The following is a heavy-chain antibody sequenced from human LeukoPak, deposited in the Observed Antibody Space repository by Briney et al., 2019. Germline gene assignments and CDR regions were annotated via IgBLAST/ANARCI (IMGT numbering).Heavy chain of an antibody. D-gene: IGHD6-19*01. V-gene: IGHV4-59*08. Sequence: KPSETLSLTCSVSGGPIRSYYWSWLRQPPGKGLEGKGLEWIGYINYSGSTKYNPSLKSRVTISVDTSKNQFSLKVSSVTAADTAFYYCARHPSSSGLYYFDYWGQGTLVTVSS. J-gene: IGHJ4*02. CDR2: INYSGST. CDR1: GGPIRSYY. CDR3: ARHPSSSGLYYFDY.